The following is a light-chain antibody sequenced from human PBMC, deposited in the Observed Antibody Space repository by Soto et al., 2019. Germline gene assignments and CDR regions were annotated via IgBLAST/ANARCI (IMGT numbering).Light chain of an antibody. CDR1: QSVSSSY. J-gene: IGKJ5*01. V-gene: IGKV3-20*01. Sequence: EIVLTQSPGTLSLSPGERATLSCRASQSVSSSYLAWYQQKPGQAPRLLIYGASSRATGIPDRFSGSGSGTDFTLTIIRMEPEDFALYYCQQYGSSQITFGQGTRLEIK. CDR3: QQYGSSQIT. CDR2: GAS.